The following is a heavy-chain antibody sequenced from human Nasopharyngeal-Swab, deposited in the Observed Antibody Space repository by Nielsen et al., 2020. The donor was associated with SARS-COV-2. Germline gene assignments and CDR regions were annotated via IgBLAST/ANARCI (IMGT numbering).Heavy chain of an antibody. CDR3: AKDILPGRYDRTYDAFDI. J-gene: IGHJ3*02. CDR2: ISGSGGST. Sequence: GGSLRLSCAASGFTFSSYAMSWVRQAPGKGLEWVSAISGSGGSTYYADSVKGRFTISRDNSKNTLYLQMNSLRAEDTAVYYCAKDILPGRYDRTYDAFDIWGQGTMGTVSS. CDR1: GFTFSSYA. V-gene: IGHV3-23*01. D-gene: IGHD3-22*01.